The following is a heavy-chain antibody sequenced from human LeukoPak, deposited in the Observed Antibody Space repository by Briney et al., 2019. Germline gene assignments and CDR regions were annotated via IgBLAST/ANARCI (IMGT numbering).Heavy chain of an antibody. V-gene: IGHV1-2*02. D-gene: IGHD2-2*01. CDR1: GYTFTGYC. J-gene: IGHJ5*02. CDR3: ARDHRDEIVVVPAASYNWFDP. CDR2: INPNSGGT. Sequence: ASVKVSCKASGYTFTGYCMHWVRQAPGQGLEWMGWINPNSGGTNYAQKFQGRVTMTRDTSISTAYMELSRLRSDDTAVYYCARDHRDEIVVVPAASYNWFDPWGQGTLVIVSS.